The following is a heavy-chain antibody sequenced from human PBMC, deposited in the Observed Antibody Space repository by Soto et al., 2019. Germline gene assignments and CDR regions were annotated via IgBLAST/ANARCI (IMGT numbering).Heavy chain of an antibody. D-gene: IGHD5-18*01. CDR2: ISYDGSLK. V-gene: IGHV3-30*03. J-gene: IGHJ4*02. Sequence: QAQLVESGGGVVQPGRSLRLSCAASGFAFSSYGMHWVRQAPGTGLEWVAVISYDGSLKHYADSVKGRFTISRDNPKNMVLLQMSSLRAEDTAVYYCVSDRGYGHASVPYSWGQGTLVSVSS. CDR3: VSDRGYGHASVPYS. CDR1: GFAFSSYG.